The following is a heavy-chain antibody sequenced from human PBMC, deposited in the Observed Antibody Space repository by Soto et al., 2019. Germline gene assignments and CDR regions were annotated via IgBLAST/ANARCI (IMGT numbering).Heavy chain of an antibody. CDR3: ARSMGNDYGADNWFDP. Sequence: LSLTCAVSGGSISSGGYSWSWIRQPPGKGLEWIGYIYHSGSTYYNPSLKSRVTISVDRSKNQFSLKLSSVTAADTAVYYCARSMGNDYGADNWFDPWGQGTLVTVSS. D-gene: IGHD4-17*01. J-gene: IGHJ5*02. V-gene: IGHV4-30-2*01. CDR2: IYHSGST. CDR1: GGSISSGGYS.